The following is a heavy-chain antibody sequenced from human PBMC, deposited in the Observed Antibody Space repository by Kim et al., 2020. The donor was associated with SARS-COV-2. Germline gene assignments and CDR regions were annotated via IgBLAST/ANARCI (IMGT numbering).Heavy chain of an antibody. CDR1: GGSISSYY. J-gene: IGHJ6*02. CDR3: ARDHGSGSRLDV. Sequence: SETLSLTRTVSGGSISSYYWSWIRQPPGKGLEWIGYIYYSGSTNYNPSLKSRVTISVDTAKNQFSLKLSSVTAADTAVYYCARDHGSGSRLDVWGQGTTVTVSS. V-gene: IGHV4-59*01. D-gene: IGHD3-10*01. CDR2: IYYSGST.